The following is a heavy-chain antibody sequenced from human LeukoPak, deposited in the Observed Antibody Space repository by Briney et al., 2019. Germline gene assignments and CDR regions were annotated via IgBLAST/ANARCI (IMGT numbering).Heavy chain of an antibody. CDR3: ARTRGTGIQLWSD. V-gene: IGHV4-34*01. J-gene: IGHJ4*02. CDR2: INHSGST. D-gene: IGHD5-18*01. CDR1: GGSFSGYY. Sequence: SETLSLTCAVYGGSFSGYYWSWIRQPPGKGLEWIGEINHSGSTNYNPSLKSRVTISVDTSKNQFSLKLSSVTAADTAVYYCARTRGTGIQLWSDWGQGTLVTVSS.